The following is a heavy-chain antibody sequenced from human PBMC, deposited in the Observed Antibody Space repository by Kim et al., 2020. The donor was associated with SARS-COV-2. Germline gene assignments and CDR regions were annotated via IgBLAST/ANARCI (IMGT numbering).Heavy chain of an antibody. J-gene: IGHJ6*02. V-gene: IGHV1-18*04. CDR1: GYTFTSYG. CDR2: ISAYNGNT. CDR3: ARVCDYGGKSVVCFYYYGMDV. D-gene: IGHD4-17*01. Sequence: ASVKVSCKASGYTFTSYGISWVRQAPGQGLEWMGWISAYNGNTNYAQKLQGRVTMTTDTSTSTAYMELRSLRSDDTAIYYCARVCDYGGKSVVCFYYYGMDVWGQGTTVTVSS.